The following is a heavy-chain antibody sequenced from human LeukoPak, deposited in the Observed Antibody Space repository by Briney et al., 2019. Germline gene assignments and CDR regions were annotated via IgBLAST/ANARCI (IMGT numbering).Heavy chain of an antibody. J-gene: IGHJ4*02. D-gene: IGHD3-10*01. V-gene: IGHV4-39*01. Sequence: ASETLSLTCAVSGASISSSNYYWGWVRQSPGKGLEWIGNIYSSGNTYYNASLKSRVTMYIDTSKNQFSLKLSSVTAADTAMYYCARHRRARGIWFGEIPFNYWGQGTLVTVSS. CDR2: IYSSGNT. CDR1: GASISSSNYY. CDR3: ARHRRARGIWFGEIPFNY.